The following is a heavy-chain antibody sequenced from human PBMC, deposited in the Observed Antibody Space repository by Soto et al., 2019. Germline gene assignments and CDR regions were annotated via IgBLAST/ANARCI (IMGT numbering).Heavy chain of an antibody. CDR1: NASITSSGYY. CDR3: ARMSGTDYVPDY. D-gene: IGHD4-17*01. V-gene: IGHV4-31*03. Sequence: QVQLQELGPRLVEASQTLSLTCTVSNASITSSGYYWSWVRQPPGKRLEWIGYIYHSGSTFYSPSLQSRLTMSVDTSKNQFSLTLRSVTAADTAVYHGARMSGTDYVPDYWGQGTLVTVSS. J-gene: IGHJ4*02. CDR2: IYHSGST.